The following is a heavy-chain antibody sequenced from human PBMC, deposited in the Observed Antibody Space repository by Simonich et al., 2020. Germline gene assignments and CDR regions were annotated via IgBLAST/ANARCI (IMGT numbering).Heavy chain of an antibody. D-gene: IGHD5-12*01. CDR1: GFTFSSYS. J-gene: IGHJ3*02. Sequence: EVQLVESVGGLVQPGGSLRLSCAASGFTFSSYSMNWVRQAPGKGLEWVSYSSSRSSTIYYADSVKGRFTISRDNAKNSLYLQMNSLRAEDTAVYYCARDSSYYAFDIWGQGTMVTVSS. V-gene: IGHV3-48*01. CDR3: ARDSSYYAFDI. CDR2: SSSRSSTI.